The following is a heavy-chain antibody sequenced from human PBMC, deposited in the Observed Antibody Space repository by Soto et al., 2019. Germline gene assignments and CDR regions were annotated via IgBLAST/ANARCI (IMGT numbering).Heavy chain of an antibody. J-gene: IGHJ4*02. Sequence: QVQLVQSGAEVKKPGSSVKVSCKASGGTFSSYAISWVRQAPGQGLEWMGGIIPIFGTANYAQKFQGRVTITADESTSQSYMELSSLRSEDTAVYYCSLGATTPSNFDYWGQGTLVTVSS. CDR2: IIPIFGTA. V-gene: IGHV1-69*01. CDR1: GGTFSSYA. CDR3: SLGATTPSNFDY. D-gene: IGHD1-26*01.